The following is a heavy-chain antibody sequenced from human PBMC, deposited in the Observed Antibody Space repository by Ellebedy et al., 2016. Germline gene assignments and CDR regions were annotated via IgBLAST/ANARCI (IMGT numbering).Heavy chain of an antibody. CDR1: GLTLRNFF. J-gene: IGHJ4*02. V-gene: IGHV3-23*01. CDR3: YYGHYSGY. D-gene: IGHD4-17*01. Sequence: GRSLRLSXVASGLTLRNFFMSWVRQAPGRGLEWISTISGDGDNTFSADSVKGRFTISRDNSRNTLYLQMDSLRAADTAVYYCYYGHYSGYWGQGTLVTVSS. CDR2: ISGDGDNT.